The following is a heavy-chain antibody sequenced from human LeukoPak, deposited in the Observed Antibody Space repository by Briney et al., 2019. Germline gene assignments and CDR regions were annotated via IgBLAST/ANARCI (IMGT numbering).Heavy chain of an antibody. Sequence: PGGSLRLPCAASGFSLSSYWMHWVRQTPGKGPVWVSRINSDGSSTSYADSVKGRFTISRDNAKNTLYLQMNSLRAEDTAVYYCARGNSHSFDYWGQGALVTVSS. CDR1: GFSLSSYW. CDR3: ARGNSHSFDY. CDR2: INSDGSST. J-gene: IGHJ4*02. V-gene: IGHV3-74*01. D-gene: IGHD4-11*01.